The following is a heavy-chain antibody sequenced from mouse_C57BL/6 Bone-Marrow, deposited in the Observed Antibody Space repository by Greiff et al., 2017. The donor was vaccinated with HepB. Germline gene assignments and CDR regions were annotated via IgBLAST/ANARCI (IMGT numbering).Heavy chain of an antibody. CDR1: GFTFSNYW. Sequence: VQLKESGGGLVQPGGSMKLSCVASGFTFSNYWMNWVRQSPEKGLEWVAQIRLKSDNYATHSAESVKGRFTISRDDTKSNVYLQMNNLRAEDTGIYYCAGRGTRYFDVWGTGTTVTVSS. CDR2: IRLKSDNYAT. J-gene: IGHJ1*03. CDR3: AGRGTRYFDV. V-gene: IGHV6-3*01. D-gene: IGHD3-3*01.